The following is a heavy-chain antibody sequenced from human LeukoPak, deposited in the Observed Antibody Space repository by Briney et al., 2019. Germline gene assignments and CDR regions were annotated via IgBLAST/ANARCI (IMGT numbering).Heavy chain of an antibody. Sequence: GGSLGLSCAASGFTFSSYDMHWVRQATGKGLEWVSAIGTAGDPYYPGSVKGRFTISRENAKNSLYLQMNSLRAGDTAVYYCARGGGSSGWYGFDYWGQGTLVTVSS. V-gene: IGHV3-13*05. CDR3: ARGGGSSGWYGFDY. CDR2: IGTAGDP. D-gene: IGHD6-19*01. J-gene: IGHJ4*02. CDR1: GFTFSSYD.